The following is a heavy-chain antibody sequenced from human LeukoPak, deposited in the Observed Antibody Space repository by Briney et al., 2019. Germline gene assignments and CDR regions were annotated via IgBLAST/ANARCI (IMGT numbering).Heavy chain of an antibody. D-gene: IGHD2-2*01. CDR1: GGSFSGYY. J-gene: IGHJ3*02. CDR3: ARGLRSAKADDI. Sequence: SETLSLTCAVYGGSFSGYYWSWIRQPPGKGLEWIGEINHSGSTNYNPSLKSRVTISVDTSKNQFSLKLSSVTAADTAVYYCARGLRSAKADDIWSQGTMVTVSS. CDR2: INHSGST. V-gene: IGHV4-34*01.